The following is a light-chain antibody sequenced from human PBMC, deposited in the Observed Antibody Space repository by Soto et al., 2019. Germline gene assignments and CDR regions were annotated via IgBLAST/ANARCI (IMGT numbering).Light chain of an antibody. V-gene: IGKV3-15*01. CDR2: GAS. CDR1: QSVSSN. Sequence: IVLTQSPATLSVSPGERATLSFRASQSVSSNLVWYQQKPGQAPGLLIYGASARATDIPARFSGSGSGTEFTLTITSLQFEDFAVYYCQEYNDWRPITFGGGTKVDIK. CDR3: QEYNDWRPIT. J-gene: IGKJ4*01.